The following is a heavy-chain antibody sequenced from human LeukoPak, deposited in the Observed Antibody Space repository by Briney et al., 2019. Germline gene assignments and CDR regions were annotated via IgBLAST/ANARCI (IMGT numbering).Heavy chain of an antibody. V-gene: IGHV3-7*03. J-gene: IGHJ4*02. CDR2: IRQDGNEI. CDR3: ARDKRADEGSKFDY. Sequence: GGSLRLSCAASGFTLSHYWMSWVRQAPGKGLGWVANIRQDGNEIYYVDSVKGRFTISRDNAKNSLSLQMNSLRADDTAVYYCARDKRADEGSKFDYWGQGTLVTVSS. CDR1: GFTLSHYW. D-gene: IGHD1-26*01.